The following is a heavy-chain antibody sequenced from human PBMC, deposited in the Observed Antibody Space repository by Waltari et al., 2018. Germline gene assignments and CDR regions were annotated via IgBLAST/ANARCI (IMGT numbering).Heavy chain of an antibody. CDR3: ARPSTEYYYYYYYMDV. J-gene: IGHJ6*03. Sequence: EMQVVESGGGLVQPGGSLRLSCEASGCGLSIVEMNWIRQAPGKGLEWVSYISNSGSTMYYADSVKGRFTISRDNAKNSLYLEMNSLRAEDTAIYYCARPSTEYYYYYYYMDVWGKGTTVTVS. CDR2: ISNSGSTM. V-gene: IGHV3-48*03. CDR1: GCGLSIVE.